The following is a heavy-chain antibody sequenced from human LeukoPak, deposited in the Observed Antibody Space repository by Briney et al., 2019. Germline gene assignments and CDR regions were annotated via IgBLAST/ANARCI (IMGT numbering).Heavy chain of an antibody. D-gene: IGHD3-22*01. CDR2: ISGSGGST. V-gene: IGHV3-23*01. Sequence: PGGSLRLSCAASRFTFSNYAMSWDRQAPGKGLEWVSTISGSGGSTYYADSVKGRFTISRDNSKNTLHLQMNSPRAGDTAVYYCAKSAYYDSSGFYREYYFDYWGQGTLVTVSS. J-gene: IGHJ4*02. CDR1: RFTFSNYA. CDR3: AKSAYYDSSGFYREYYFDY.